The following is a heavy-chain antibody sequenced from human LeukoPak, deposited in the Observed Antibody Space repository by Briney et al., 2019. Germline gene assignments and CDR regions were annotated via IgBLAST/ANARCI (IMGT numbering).Heavy chain of an antibody. CDR3: ARENGTFDP. J-gene: IGHJ5*02. CDR2: IEQHGNER. Sequence: GGSLRLSCTASGFTFSMYWMTWVRHAPGKGLEWVANIEQHGNERNYVDSVKGRFTISRDNAKNSLYLQMNSLRAEDTAVYYCARENGTFDPWGQGTLVTVSS. V-gene: IGHV3-7*04. D-gene: IGHD2-8*01. CDR1: GFTFSMYW.